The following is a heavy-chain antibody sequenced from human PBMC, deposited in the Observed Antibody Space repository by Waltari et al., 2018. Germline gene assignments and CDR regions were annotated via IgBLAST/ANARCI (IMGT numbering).Heavy chain of an antibody. CDR3: ARDTPYYYGMDV. V-gene: IGHV4-59*01. CDR1: GGSISSYY. CDR2: IYYSGST. J-gene: IGHJ6*02. Sequence: QVQLQESGPGLVKPSETLSLTCTVSGGSISSYYWSWIRQPPGKGLEWIGYIYYSGSTNYNPSLKSRVTISVDTSKNQFSLKLSSVTAADTAVYYCARDTPYYYGMDVWGQGTTVTVSS.